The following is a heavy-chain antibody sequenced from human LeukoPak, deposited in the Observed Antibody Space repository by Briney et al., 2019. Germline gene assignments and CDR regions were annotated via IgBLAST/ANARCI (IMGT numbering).Heavy chain of an antibody. CDR1: GYTVTSYG. CDR3: ARDVEMYYDSSAYGDY. J-gene: IGHJ4*02. V-gene: IGHV1-18*01. Sequence: ASVKVSCKASGYTVTSYGISWVRQAPGQGLEWMGWIRPYNGNTNYAQKLQGRVTMTTDTSTSTAYMELRSLRSDYTAIYYCARDVEMYYDSSAYGDYWGQGTLVTVSS. D-gene: IGHD3-22*01. CDR2: IRPYNGNT.